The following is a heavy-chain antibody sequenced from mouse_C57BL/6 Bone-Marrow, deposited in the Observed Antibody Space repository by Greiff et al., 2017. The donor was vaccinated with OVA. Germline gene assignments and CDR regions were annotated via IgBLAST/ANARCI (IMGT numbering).Heavy chain of an antibody. J-gene: IGHJ2*01. D-gene: IGHD1-1*01. CDR1: GYTFTSYW. Sequence: QVQLQQPGAELVRPGTSVKLSCKASGYTFTSYWMHWVKQRPGQGLEWIGVIDPSDSYTNYNQKFKGKATLTVDTSSSTAYMQLSSLTSEDSAVYSCARSYGSSSPLFDYWGQGTTLTVSS. V-gene: IGHV1-59*01. CDR2: IDPSDSYT. CDR3: ARSYGSSSPLFDY.